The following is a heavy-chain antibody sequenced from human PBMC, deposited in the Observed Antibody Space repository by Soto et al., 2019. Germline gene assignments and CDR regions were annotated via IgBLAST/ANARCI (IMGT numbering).Heavy chain of an antibody. CDR2: ITSKSAGATT. Sequence: EAQLVESGGGLVTPGESLRLSWVASGFTFSNAWMSWVRRVPGKGLEWIGRITSKSAGATTAYAAPVTGRFTVSRDDLKNTLYLQVNSLKTEDTGIYYCYTEHTLFMAHWGQGTLVTVSS. V-gene: IGHV3-15*01. CDR3: YTEHTLFMAH. CDR1: GFTFSNAW. J-gene: IGHJ4*02.